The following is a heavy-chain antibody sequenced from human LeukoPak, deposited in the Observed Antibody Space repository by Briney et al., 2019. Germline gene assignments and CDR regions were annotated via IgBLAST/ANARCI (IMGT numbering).Heavy chain of an antibody. J-gene: IGHJ4*02. CDR2: ISYDGSNE. D-gene: IGHD1-26*01. V-gene: IGHV3-30*04. CDR1: GFTFSSYV. Sequence: GGSLRLSCAASGFTFSSYVMHWVRQAPGKGLEWVAIISYDGSNEYYADSVKGRFTISRDNAKNSLYLQMNSLRAEDTAVYYCARRRGSYSDDYWGQGTLVTVSS. CDR3: ARRRGSYSDDY.